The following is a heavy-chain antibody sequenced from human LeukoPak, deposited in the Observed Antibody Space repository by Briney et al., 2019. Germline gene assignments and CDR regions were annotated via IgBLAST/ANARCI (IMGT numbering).Heavy chain of an antibody. CDR3: ARGRRPTGVVNYYYYMDV. J-gene: IGHJ6*03. Sequence: PSETLSLTCTVSGGSIRNSKYYWGWIRQPPGKGLKWIGGIYYSGSTYYNPSLKSRVTISVDTSKNQFSLKLSSVTAADTAVYYCARGRRPTGVVNYYYYMDVWGKGTTVTVSS. D-gene: IGHD3-16*02. CDR2: IYYSGST. CDR1: GGSIRNSKYY. V-gene: IGHV4-39*07.